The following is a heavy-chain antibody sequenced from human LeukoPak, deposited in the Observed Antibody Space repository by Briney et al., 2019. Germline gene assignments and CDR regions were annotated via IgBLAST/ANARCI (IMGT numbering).Heavy chain of an antibody. Sequence: GGSLRLSCVGSGFTFSNYAMSWVSQAPGKGLDWVSVISGSAHKIRYADSVRGRFTISRDNSENTVYLQMNNLRGEDTAVYYCARDTPTSAFDIWGQGTMVTVSS. V-gene: IGHV3-23*01. CDR1: GFTFSNYA. J-gene: IGHJ3*02. CDR3: ARDTPTSAFDI. CDR2: ISGSAHKI.